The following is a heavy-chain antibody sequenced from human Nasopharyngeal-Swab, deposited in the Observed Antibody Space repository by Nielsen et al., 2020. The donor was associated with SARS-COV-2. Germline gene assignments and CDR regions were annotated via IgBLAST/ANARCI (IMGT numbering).Heavy chain of an antibody. CDR3: AKDGGIAVAGWFDP. V-gene: IGHV3-23*01. CDR2: ISGSGGST. D-gene: IGHD6-19*01. Sequence: GGSLRLSCAVSGFTFSSYAMSWVRQAPGRGLEWVSAISGSGGSTYYADSVKGRFTISRDNSKNTLDLQMNSLRAEDTAVYYCAKDGGIAVAGWFDPWGQGTLVTVSS. CDR1: GFTFSSYA. J-gene: IGHJ5*02.